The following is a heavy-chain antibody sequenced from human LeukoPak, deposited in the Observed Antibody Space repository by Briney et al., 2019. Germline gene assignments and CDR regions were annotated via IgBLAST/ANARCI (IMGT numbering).Heavy chain of an antibody. CDR1: GFTFSNYA. CDR2: ISGSGGST. V-gene: IGHV3-23*01. D-gene: IGHD6-19*01. J-gene: IGHJ4*02. Sequence: PGGSLRLSCAASGFTFSNYAMTWVRQAPGKGLEWVSGISGSGGSTYCADSVKGRFTISRDNSKSTLYLQMNSLRAEDTAIYYCAKDTAVTGTMYYFDYWGQGTLVTVSS. CDR3: AKDTAVTGTMYYFDY.